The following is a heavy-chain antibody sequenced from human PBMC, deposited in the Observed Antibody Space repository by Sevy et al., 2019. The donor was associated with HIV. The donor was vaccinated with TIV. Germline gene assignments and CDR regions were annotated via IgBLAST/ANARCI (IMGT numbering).Heavy chain of an antibody. Sequence: GGSLRLSCAASGFTFNTHAMSWVRQAPGKGLEWVSLISGPGISTYYADSVKGRFTISRDNSTNTLYMQMNKLRDEDTAVCDYAKALNPALECMIEEDLRTQKGLDVWGQGTTVTVSS. CDR1: GFTFNTHA. CDR3: AKALNPALECMIEEDLRTQKGLDV. D-gene: IGHD3-22*01. V-gene: IGHV3-23*01. CDR2: ISGPGIST. J-gene: IGHJ3*01.